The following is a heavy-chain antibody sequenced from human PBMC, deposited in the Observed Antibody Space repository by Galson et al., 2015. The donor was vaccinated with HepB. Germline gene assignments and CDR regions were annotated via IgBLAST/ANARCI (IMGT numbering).Heavy chain of an antibody. CDR2: ISSSSSTI. V-gene: IGHV3-48*01. CDR1: GFTFSSYS. D-gene: IGHD4-17*01. Sequence: SLRLSCAASGFTFSSYSMNWVRQAPGKGLEWVSYISSSSSTIYYADSVKGRFTISRDNAKNTLYLQMNSLRAEDTAVYYCAKEGDYGDYKKFDYWGQGTLVTVSS. CDR3: AKEGDYGDYKKFDY. J-gene: IGHJ4*02.